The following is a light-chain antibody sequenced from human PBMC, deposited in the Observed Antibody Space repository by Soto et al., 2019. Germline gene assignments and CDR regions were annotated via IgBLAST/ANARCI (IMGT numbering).Light chain of an antibody. CDR1: SGHSSYA. CDR3: QTWGTGIGV. Sequence: QPVLTQSPSASASLGASVKLTCTLSSGHSSYAIAGHQQQPEKGPRYLMKLNSDGSHRKGDGIPDRFSGSSSGAEHYLTISSLQSEDEADYYCQTWGTGIGVFGGGTKLTVL. V-gene: IGLV4-69*01. CDR2: LNSDGSH. J-gene: IGLJ2*01.